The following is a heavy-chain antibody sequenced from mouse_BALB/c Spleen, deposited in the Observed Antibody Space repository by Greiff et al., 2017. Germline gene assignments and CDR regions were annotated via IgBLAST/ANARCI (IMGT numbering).Heavy chain of an antibody. CDR3: ARRIGGTAY. CDR1: GYSITSDYA. V-gene: IGHV3-2*02. CDR2: ISYSGST. D-gene: IGHD2-14*01. Sequence: ESGPGLVKPSQSLSLTCTVTGYSITSDYAWNWIRQFPGNKLEWMGYISYSGSTSYNPSLKSRISITRDTSKNQFFLQLNSVTTEDTATYYCARRIGGTAYWGQGTLVTVSA. J-gene: IGHJ3*01.